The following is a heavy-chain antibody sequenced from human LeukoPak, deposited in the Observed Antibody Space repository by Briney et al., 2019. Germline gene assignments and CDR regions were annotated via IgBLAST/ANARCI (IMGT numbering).Heavy chain of an antibody. J-gene: IGHJ6*02. Sequence: SQTLSLTCTVSGGSISSGGYYWSWIRQPPGKGLEWIGYIYHSGSTYYNPSLKSRVTISVDRSKNQFTLKLSSVTAADTAVYYCARRQQLAHYYGMDVWGQGTTVTVSS. V-gene: IGHV4-30-2*01. CDR1: GGSISSGGYY. D-gene: IGHD6-13*01. CDR2: IYHSGST. CDR3: ARRQQLAHYYGMDV.